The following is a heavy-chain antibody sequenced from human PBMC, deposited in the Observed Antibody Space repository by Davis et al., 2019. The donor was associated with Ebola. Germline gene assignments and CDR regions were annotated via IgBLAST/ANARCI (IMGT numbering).Heavy chain of an antibody. Sequence: ASVKVSCKASAYTFTSYGIIWVRQAPGQGLEWMGWINPNSGGTNYAQTFQGVVTMTRDTSISTAYMELSRLRSDDTAVYYCAREGGFSSIWDYYYDGIDVSGQGTTVTVSS. CDR1: AYTFTSYG. D-gene: IGHD6-13*01. CDR3: AREGGFSSIWDYYYDGIDV. V-gene: IGHV1-2*02. CDR2: INPNSGGT. J-gene: IGHJ6*02.